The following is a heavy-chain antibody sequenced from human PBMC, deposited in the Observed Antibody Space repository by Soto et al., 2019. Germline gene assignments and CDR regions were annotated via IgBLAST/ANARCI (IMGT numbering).Heavy chain of an antibody. D-gene: IGHD3-3*01. J-gene: IGHJ6*01. CDR1: GYSISSGCY. CDR2: IYHSGST. V-gene: IGHV4-38-2*01. CDR3: AREPPLKYDSPRGEC. Sequence: SETLSLTFAVSGYSISSGCYWGWIRQPPGKGLEWIGSIYHSGSTYYNPSLKSRVTISVDTSKNQFSLKLSSVTAADTAVYYWAREPPLKYDSPRGECWGQGTTVNVSS.